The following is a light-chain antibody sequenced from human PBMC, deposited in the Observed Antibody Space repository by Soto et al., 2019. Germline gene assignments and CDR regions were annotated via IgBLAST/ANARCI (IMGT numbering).Light chain of an antibody. V-gene: IGKV1-9*01. CDR3: QQLNSYGT. J-gene: IGKJ1*01. CDR1: QGISSY. CDR2: AAS. Sequence: DIQLTQSPSFLSASVGDRVTITCRASQGISSYLAWYQQKPGKAPKLLINAASTLQSGVPSRFSGSGSGTEFTLPISCLQPEDVATYYFQQLNSYGTFGQGTKVEIK.